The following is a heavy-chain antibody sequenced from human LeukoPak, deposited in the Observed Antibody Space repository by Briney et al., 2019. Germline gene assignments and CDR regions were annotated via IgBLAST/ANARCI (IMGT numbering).Heavy chain of an antibody. Sequence: SETLSLTCTVSGGSISSYYWSWIRQPPGKGLEWIGYIYYSGSTNYNPSLKSRVTISVDTSKNQFSLKLSSVTAADTAVYYCARVGGPQLVLGPWGQGTLVTVSS. D-gene: IGHD6-6*01. CDR2: IYYSGST. J-gene: IGHJ5*02. CDR3: ARVGGPQLVLGP. V-gene: IGHV4-59*01. CDR1: GGSISSYY.